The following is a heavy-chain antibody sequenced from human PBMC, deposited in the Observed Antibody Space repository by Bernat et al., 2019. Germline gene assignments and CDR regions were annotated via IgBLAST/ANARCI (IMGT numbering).Heavy chain of an antibody. D-gene: IGHD6-13*01. CDR1: GFTFSSYA. Sequence: QVQLVESGGGVVQPGRSLRLSCAAPGFTFSSYAMHWVRQAPGKGLEWVAVISYDGSNKYYADSVKGRFTISRDNSKNTLYLQMNSLRAEDTAVYYCARAPRMRGGMDVWGQGTLVTVSS. J-gene: IGHJ4*02. CDR2: ISYDGSNK. CDR3: ARAPRMRGGMDV. V-gene: IGHV3-30-3*01.